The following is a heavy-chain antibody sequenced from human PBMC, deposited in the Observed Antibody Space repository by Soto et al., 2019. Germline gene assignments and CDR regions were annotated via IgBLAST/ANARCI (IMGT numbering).Heavy chain of an antibody. CDR2: IKSKTDGGTT. J-gene: IGHJ6*02. V-gene: IGHV3-15*01. CDR3: TTNRTYYDFWSGYYGWYYYYGMDV. Sequence: PGGSLRLSCAASGFTFSNAWMSWVRQAPGKGLEWVGRIKSKTDGGTTDYAAPVKGRFTISRDDSKNTLYLQMNSLKTEDTAVYYCTTNRTYYDFWSGYYGWYYYYGMDVWGQGTTVTVSS. D-gene: IGHD3-3*01. CDR1: GFTFSNAW.